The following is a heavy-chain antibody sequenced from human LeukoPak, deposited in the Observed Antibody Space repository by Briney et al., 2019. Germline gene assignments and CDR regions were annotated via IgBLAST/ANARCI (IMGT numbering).Heavy chain of an antibody. CDR3: ARALRMDDLWAFDI. Sequence: PGGSLRLSCAASGFTFSSYAMSWVRQAPVKGLEWVSAISGSGGSTYYADTVKGRFTISRDNSKNTLYLQMNSLRAEDTAVYYCARALRMDDLWAFDIWGQGTMVTVSS. V-gene: IGHV3-23*01. J-gene: IGHJ3*02. CDR1: GFTFSSYA. CDR2: ISGSGGST. D-gene: IGHD3-3*01.